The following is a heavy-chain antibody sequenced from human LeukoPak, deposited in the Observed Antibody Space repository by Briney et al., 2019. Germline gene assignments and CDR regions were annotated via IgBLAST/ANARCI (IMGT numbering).Heavy chain of an antibody. CDR1: GGSFSGYY. CDR2: INHSGST. CDR3: ARGTTVTY. Sequence: PSETLSLTCAVYGGSFSGYYWSWIRQPPGKGLEWIGEINHSGSTNYNPSLKSRVTISVNTSKNQFSLKLSSVTAADTAAYYCARGTTVTYWGQGTLVTVSS. D-gene: IGHD4-17*01. V-gene: IGHV4-34*01. J-gene: IGHJ4*02.